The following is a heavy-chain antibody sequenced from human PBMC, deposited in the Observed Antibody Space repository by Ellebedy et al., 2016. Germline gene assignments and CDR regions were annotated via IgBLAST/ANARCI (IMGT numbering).Heavy chain of an antibody. CDR2: INAGNGES. CDR3: ARVFMSVGATFDY. D-gene: IGHD1-26*01. V-gene: IGHV1-3*01. CDR1: GDIFTTYA. Sequence: ASVKVSXXTSGDIFTTYAIHWVRQAPGQGLEWMGWINAGNGESKYSQKFQGRVSITRDPSASTAYMELSSLRSADTAVYYCARVFMSVGATFDYWGQGTLVTVSS. J-gene: IGHJ4*02.